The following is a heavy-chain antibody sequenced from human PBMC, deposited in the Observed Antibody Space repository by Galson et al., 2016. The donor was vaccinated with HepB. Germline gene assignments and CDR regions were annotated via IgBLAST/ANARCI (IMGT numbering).Heavy chain of an antibody. CDR1: GFTFSSYC. V-gene: IGHV3-21*01. CDR2: ISGDDTFV. Sequence: SLRLSCAASGFTFSSYCMNWVRQVPGKGLEWVSSISGDDTFVYYADSVKGRFTIARDNTKNSVYLQMNSLTAEDTGIYYCARALGASIGWYEPLEDWGLGTLVTVSS. J-gene: IGHJ4*02. D-gene: IGHD6-19*01. CDR3: ARALGASIGWYEPLED.